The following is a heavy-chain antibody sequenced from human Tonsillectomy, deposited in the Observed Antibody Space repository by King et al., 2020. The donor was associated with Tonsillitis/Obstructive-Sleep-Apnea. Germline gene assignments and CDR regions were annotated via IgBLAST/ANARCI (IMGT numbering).Heavy chain of an antibody. CDR1: GGSISRSTYY. J-gene: IGHJ5*02. Sequence: QLQESGPGLVKPSETLSLTCTVSGGSISRSTYYWAWIRQPPGKGLEWIGSMYYSGSTYYNPSLKSRVTISVDTSKNQFSLKLSSVTAADTAVYYCARPVVGGVVNLWFDPWGQGTLVTVSS. V-gene: IGHV4-39*01. D-gene: IGHD3-3*01. CDR3: ARPVVGGVVNLWFDP. CDR2: MYYSGST.